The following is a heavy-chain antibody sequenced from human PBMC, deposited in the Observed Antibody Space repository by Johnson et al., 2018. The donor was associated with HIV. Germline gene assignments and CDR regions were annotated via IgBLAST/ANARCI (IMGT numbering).Heavy chain of an antibody. D-gene: IGHD3-3*01. V-gene: IGHV3-33*01. CDR1: GFTFSTYG. Sequence: QVQLVESGGGVVQPGRSLRLSCAASGFTFSTYGMHWVRQAPGKGLEWVAVMWYDGSNKYYADSVKGRFTISRDNSKNTLYLQMNSLRAEDTAVYYCARGPTPVFGNAFDIRGQGTMVTVSS. CDR3: ARGPTPVFGNAFDI. J-gene: IGHJ3*02. CDR2: MWYDGSNK.